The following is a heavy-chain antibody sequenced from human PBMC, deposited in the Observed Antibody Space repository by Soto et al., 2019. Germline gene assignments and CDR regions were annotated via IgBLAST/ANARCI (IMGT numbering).Heavy chain of an antibody. D-gene: IGHD2-2*01. CDR1: GASISNNY. CDR2: IYYTGIT. CDR3: ATVQPRPRPAYFDF. Sequence: SETLSLTCTVSGASISNNYWSWVRQPPGRGLEWIGYIYYTGITNYNSSLKSRVTISIDTSNKHFSLKLTSVTAADTAVYYCATVQPRPRPAYFDFWGQGSLVTVSS. J-gene: IGHJ4*02. V-gene: IGHV4-59*01.